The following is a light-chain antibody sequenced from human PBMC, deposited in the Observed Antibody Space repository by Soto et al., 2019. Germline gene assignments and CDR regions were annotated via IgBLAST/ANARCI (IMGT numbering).Light chain of an antibody. V-gene: IGKV3D-15*01. J-gene: IGKJ1*01. CDR2: DAS. CDR1: QSVSQSVTTN. Sequence: EIVMMQFPATLSVSPGERVTLSCRASQSVSQSVTTNLAWYQQKPGQAPRLLIFDASARAVDIPGRFSGRKSGTEFTLTISSLQPEDFAVYYCHYYDKWPPGTFGQGTKVEIK. CDR3: HYYDKWPPGT.